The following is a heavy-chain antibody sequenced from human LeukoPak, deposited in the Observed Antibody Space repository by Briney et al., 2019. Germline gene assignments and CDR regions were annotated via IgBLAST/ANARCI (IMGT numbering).Heavy chain of an antibody. J-gene: IGHJ4*02. Sequence: GGSLRLSCAASGFTFSSYGMHWVRQAPGKGLEWVAFIRYDGSNKYYADSVKGRFTISRDNSKNTLYLQMNSLRAEDTAVYYCAKAPNIVVVPAAIRVFDYWGQGTLVTVSS. V-gene: IGHV3-30*02. D-gene: IGHD2-2*02. CDR1: GFTFSSYG. CDR2: IRYDGSNK. CDR3: AKAPNIVVVPAAIRVFDY.